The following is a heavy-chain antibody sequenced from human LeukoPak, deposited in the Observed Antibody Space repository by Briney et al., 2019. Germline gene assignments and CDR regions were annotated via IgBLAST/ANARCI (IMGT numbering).Heavy chain of an antibody. V-gene: IGHV4-59*13. J-gene: IGHJ4*02. Sequence: PSKTLSLTCTVSGGSITSYYWSWIRQPPGKGLEWLGSIYYTGSTNYHPSLKSRVTISVDTSKNQFSLKLSSVTAADTAVYYCARSGSTAFDYWGQGTLVTVSS. CDR2: IYYTGST. CDR1: GGSITSYY. CDR3: ARSGSTAFDY. D-gene: IGHD1-26*01.